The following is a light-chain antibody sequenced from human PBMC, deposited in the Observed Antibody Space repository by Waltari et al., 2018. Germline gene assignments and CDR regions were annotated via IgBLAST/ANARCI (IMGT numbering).Light chain of an antibody. CDR2: DVS. J-gene: IGLJ1*01. CDR3: SSYTASHTRV. Sequence: QSALTQPASVSGSPGQSITISCIGTSNDVGNYNYVSWYQQHPGKAPKLLIYDVSNRPSGVSNRVSGSNSDNTASLTISGLQAEDESDYYCSSYTASHTRVFGTGTWVTVL. V-gene: IGLV2-14*03. CDR1: SNDVGNYNY.